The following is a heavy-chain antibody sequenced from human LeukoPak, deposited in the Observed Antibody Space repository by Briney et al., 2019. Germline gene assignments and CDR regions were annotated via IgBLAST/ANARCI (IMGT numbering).Heavy chain of an antibody. J-gene: IGHJ4*02. CDR1: GGSISSSSYY. CDR3: ARVRGMIQLWIFDY. CDR2: IYYSGST. Sequence: PSETLSLTCTVSGGSISSSSYYWGWIRQPPGKGLEWIVSIYYSGSTYYNPSLKSRVTISVDTSKNQFSLKLSSVTAADTAVYYCARVRGMIQLWIFDYWGQGTLVTVSS. D-gene: IGHD5-18*01. V-gene: IGHV4-39*07.